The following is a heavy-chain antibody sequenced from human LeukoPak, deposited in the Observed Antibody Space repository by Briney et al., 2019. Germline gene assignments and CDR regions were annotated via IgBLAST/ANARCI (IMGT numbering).Heavy chain of an antibody. V-gene: IGHV4-4*06. Sequence: SRVTMSVDTSKNQFSLKLRSVTAADTAVYYCARAKSTVSTYFDSWGQGSLVTVSS. CDR3: ARAKSTVSTYFDS. J-gene: IGHJ4*02. D-gene: IGHD4-17*01.